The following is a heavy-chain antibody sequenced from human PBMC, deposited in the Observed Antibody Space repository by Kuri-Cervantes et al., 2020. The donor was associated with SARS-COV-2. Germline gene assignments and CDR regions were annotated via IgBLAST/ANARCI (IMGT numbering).Heavy chain of an antibody. CDR1: GFTFSSYW. D-gene: IGHD4-11*01. CDR3: ARVAESNYFGWYYYYMDV. J-gene: IGHJ6*03. CDR2: IKQDGSEK. V-gene: IGHV3-7*01. Sequence: ETLSLTCAASGFTFSSYWMSWVRQAPGKGLEWVANIKQDGSEKYYVDSVKGRFTISRDNAKNSLYLQMNSLRAEDTAVYYCARVAESNYFGWYYYYMDVWGEGTTVTVSS.